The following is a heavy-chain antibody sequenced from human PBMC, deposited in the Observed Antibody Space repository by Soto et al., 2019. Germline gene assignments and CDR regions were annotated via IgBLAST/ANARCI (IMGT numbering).Heavy chain of an antibody. CDR3: ARGMDIVLVPAAIKRYYYYGMDV. CDR1: GYTFTSYD. D-gene: IGHD2-2*02. Sequence: QVQLVQSGAEVKKPGASVKVSCKASGYTFTSYDINWVRQATGQGLEWMGWMNPNSGNTGYAQKFQGRVTMTRTTYISTAYMELSSLRSEDTAVYYCARGMDIVLVPAAIKRYYYYGMDVWGQGTTVTVSS. V-gene: IGHV1-8*01. J-gene: IGHJ6*02. CDR2: MNPNSGNT.